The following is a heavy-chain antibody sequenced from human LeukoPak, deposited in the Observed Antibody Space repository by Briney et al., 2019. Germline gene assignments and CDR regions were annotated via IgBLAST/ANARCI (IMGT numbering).Heavy chain of an antibody. D-gene: IGHD1-7*01. CDR1: GFTFSSYA. CDR3: ARDGTTTRYNWFDS. V-gene: IGHV3-23*01. J-gene: IGHJ5*01. CDR2: ISGSGGST. Sequence: GGSLRLSCAASGFTFSSYAMSWVRQAPGKGLEWVSAISGSGGSTYYADSVKGRFTISREHSKNTLYLQMNSLRAEDTAIYYCARDGTTTRYNWFDSWGQGTLVTVSS.